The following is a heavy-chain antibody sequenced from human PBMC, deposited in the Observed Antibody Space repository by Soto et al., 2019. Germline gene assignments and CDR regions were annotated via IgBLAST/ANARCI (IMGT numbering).Heavy chain of an antibody. D-gene: IGHD2-2*01. CDR2: ISGSGGST. CDR3: AKSKDYAGYYYYMDV. V-gene: IGHV3-23*01. CDR1: GFTFSSYA. Sequence: GGSLRLSCAASGFTFSSYAMSWVRQAPGKGLEWVSAISGSGGSTYYADSAKGRFTISRDNSKNTLYLQMNSLRAEDTAVYYCAKSKDYAGYYYYMDVWGKGTTVTVSS. J-gene: IGHJ6*03.